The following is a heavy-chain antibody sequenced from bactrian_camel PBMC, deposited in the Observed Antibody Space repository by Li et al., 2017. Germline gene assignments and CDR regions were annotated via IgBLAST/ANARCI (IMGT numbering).Heavy chain of an antibody. CDR1: GYTYNRNC. D-gene: IGHD2*01. V-gene: IGHV3S40*01. CDR3: VAGIPYRRIELSKSEVTT. CDR2: IYTGSGNT. Sequence: DVQLVESGGGSVQAGGSLRLSCAASGYTYNRNCMAWFRQAPGKEREGVARIYTGSGNTYYADSVKGRFTISRDGGKNTVYLQMNNLNVKDTATYYCVAGIPYRRIELSKSEVTTWGQGTQVTVS. J-gene: IGHJ4*01.